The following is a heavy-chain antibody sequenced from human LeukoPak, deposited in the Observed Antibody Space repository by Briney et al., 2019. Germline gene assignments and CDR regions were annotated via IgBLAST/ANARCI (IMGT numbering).Heavy chain of an antibody. D-gene: IGHD6-6*01. CDR3: ARRPSSSYPCFDY. V-gene: IGHV3-48*01. CDR2: ISSSSSTI. Sequence: GGSLRLSCAASGFTFSSYSMSWVRQAPGKGLEWVSYISSSSSTIYYADSVKGRFTISRDNAKNSLSLQMNSLRAEDTAVYYCARRPSSSYPCFDYWGQGTLVTVSS. J-gene: IGHJ4*02. CDR1: GFTFSSYS.